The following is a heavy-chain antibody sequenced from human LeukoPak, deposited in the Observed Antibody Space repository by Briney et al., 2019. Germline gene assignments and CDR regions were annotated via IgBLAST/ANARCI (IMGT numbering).Heavy chain of an antibody. V-gene: IGHV1-18*01. J-gene: IGHJ4*02. CDR2: ISAYNGNT. D-gene: IGHD3-22*01. CDR3: ARGNGDYDSSGYYAYYFDY. CDR1: GYTLTSYG. Sequence: ASVKVSCKASGYTLTSYGISWVRQAPGQGIEWKGWISAYNGNTNYAQKLQGRVTMTTDTSTSTAYMELRSLRSDDTAVYYCARGNGDYDSSGYYAYYFDYWGQGTLVTVSS.